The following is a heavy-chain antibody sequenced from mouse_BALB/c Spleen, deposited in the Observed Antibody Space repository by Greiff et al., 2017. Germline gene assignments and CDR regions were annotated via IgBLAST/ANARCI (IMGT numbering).Heavy chain of an antibody. CDR2: IDPFNGGT. CDR1: GYSFTSYY. V-gene: IGHV1S135*01. D-gene: IGHD2-10*01. CDR3: ARFSAYYGNRFAY. J-gene: IGHJ3*01. Sequence: VQLKESGPELLKPGASVKLSCKASGYSFTSYYMHWVKQSPGKSLEWIGYIDPFNGGTSYNQKFKGKATLTVDKSSSTAYMHLSSLTSEDSAVYYCARFSAYYGNRFAYWGQGTLVTVSA.